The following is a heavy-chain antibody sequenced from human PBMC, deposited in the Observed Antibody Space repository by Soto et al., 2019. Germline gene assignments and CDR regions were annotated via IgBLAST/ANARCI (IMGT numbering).Heavy chain of an antibody. CDR1: GFSFSAYG. J-gene: IGHJ4*02. D-gene: IGHD3-22*01. V-gene: IGHV3-23*01. Sequence: PGGSLRLSCAASGFSFSAYGMSWVRQAPGKGLEWVAHISNDGGRTYYADSVKGRFTISRDNSKNTLYLQMNSLRAEDTAVYYCAKVAYYYDSDPCYFDYWGQGTLVTVSS. CDR3: AKVAYYYDSDPCYFDY. CDR2: ISNDGGRT.